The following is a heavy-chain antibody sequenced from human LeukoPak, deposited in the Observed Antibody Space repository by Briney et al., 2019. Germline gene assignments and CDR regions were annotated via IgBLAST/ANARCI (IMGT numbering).Heavy chain of an antibody. J-gene: IGHJ4*02. CDR1: GGSGSSYF. Sequence: SETLSLTCTVSGGSGSSYFWSWIRQPPGKGMEWIGYIYYSGSTNYNPSLKSRVTISVDTSKNQFSLKLSSVTAADTAVYYCARDFDYWGKGTLVTVS. V-gene: IGHV4-59*02. CDR2: IYYSGST. CDR3: ARDFDY.